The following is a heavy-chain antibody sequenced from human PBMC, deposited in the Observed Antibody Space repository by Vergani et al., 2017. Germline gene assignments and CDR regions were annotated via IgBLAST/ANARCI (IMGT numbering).Heavy chain of an antibody. J-gene: IGHJ2*01. CDR3: ARGRGDNWYFDL. Sequence: QLQESGSGLVKPSQTLSLTCTVSGASMSSVGYYWTWIRQSAGKRLEWIGDILGSGTANYNPSFQGRVSMSVATSKNQFSLNLTSVTAADTAVYYCARGRGDNWYFDLWGRGTLVTVSS. D-gene: IGHD3-10*01. V-gene: IGHV4-61*02. CDR2: ILGSGTA. CDR1: GASMSSVGYY.